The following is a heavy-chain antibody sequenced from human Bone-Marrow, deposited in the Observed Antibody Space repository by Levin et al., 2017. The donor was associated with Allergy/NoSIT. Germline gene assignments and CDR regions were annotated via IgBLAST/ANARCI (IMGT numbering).Heavy chain of an antibody. CDR1: GYTFTSYD. J-gene: IGHJ5*02. V-gene: IGHV1-8*01. CDR3: ARGTTVNYRYDYDNWFDP. CDR2: MNPNSGNT. D-gene: IGHD4-17*01. Sequence: ASVKVSCKASGYTFTSYDINWVRQATGQGLEWMGWMNPNSGNTGYAQKFQGRVTMTRNTSISTAYMELSSLRSEDTAVYYCARGTTVNYRYDYDNWFDPWGQGTLVTVSS.